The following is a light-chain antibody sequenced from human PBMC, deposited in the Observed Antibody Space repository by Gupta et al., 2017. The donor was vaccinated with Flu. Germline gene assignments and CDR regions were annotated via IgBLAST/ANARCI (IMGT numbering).Light chain of an antibody. Sequence: EIVLTQSPATLSLSPGERATLSCRASQSVSSYLAWYQQKPGQAPRLLIYDASNRATGIPARFSGSGDGTDFTLTISSREPEDFAVYYCQQRSNWHPRYTFGQGTKLEIK. J-gene: IGKJ2*01. CDR1: QSVSSY. V-gene: IGKV3-11*01. CDR2: DAS. CDR3: QQRSNWHPRYT.